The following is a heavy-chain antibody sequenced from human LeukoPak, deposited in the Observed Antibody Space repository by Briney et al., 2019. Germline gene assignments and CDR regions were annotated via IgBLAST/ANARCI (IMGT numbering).Heavy chain of an antibody. D-gene: IGHD4-17*01. V-gene: IGHV1-69*01. CDR1: GGTFSSYA. CDR2: IIPIFGTA. Sequence: QVSCKASGGTFSSYAISWVRQAPGQGLEWMGGIIPIFGTANYAQKFQGRVTITADESTSTAYMELSSLRSEDTAVYYCARDFGERDYYGMDVWGQGTTVTVSS. J-gene: IGHJ6*02. CDR3: ARDFGERDYYGMDV.